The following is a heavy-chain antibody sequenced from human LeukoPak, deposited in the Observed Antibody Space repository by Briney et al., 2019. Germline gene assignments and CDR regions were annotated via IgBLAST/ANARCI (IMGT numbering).Heavy chain of an antibody. CDR1: GFTFSSYA. CDR2: ISGSGGST. D-gene: IGHD3-22*01. Sequence: GGSLRLSCAASGFTFSSYAMSWVRQAPGKGLEWVSAISGSGGSTYYADSVKGRFTISRDNSKNTLYLQMNSLRAEDTAVYYCARLGSYYDSSGSPYGAFDIWGQGTMVTVSS. V-gene: IGHV3-23*01. CDR3: ARLGSYYDSSGSPYGAFDI. J-gene: IGHJ3*02.